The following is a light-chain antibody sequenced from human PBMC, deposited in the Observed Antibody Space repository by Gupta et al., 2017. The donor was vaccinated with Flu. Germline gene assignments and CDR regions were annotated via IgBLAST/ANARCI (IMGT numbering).Light chain of an antibody. CDR2: NDK. J-gene: IGLJ3*02. CDR3: AAWDDSLTALSADGSLTGLWV. Sequence: WYPHLPGTAPRLLICNDKQRPSGVPDRFSGSKSGTSASLAIGGLQSEDEADYYCAAWDDSLTALSADGSLTGLWVFGGGTKLSVL. V-gene: IGLV1-44*01.